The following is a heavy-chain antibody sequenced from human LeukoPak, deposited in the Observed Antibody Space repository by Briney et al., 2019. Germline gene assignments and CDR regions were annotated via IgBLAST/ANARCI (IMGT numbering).Heavy chain of an antibody. D-gene: IGHD3-3*01. J-gene: IGHJ3*02. CDR2: IHHSGRT. CDR1: GGSISSSNW. V-gene: IGHV4-4*02. CDR3: ARDWDYGFWAARPLPGAFDI. Sequence: SGTLSLTCAVSGGSISSSNWWSWVRQPPGKGLEWIGEIHHSGRTNYNPSLKSRVTISVDTSTDQFSLKLSSVTAADTAVYYCARDWDYGFWAARPLPGAFDIWGQGTMVTVSS.